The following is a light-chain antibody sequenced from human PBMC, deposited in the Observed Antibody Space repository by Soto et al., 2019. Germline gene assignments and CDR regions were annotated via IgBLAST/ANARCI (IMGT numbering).Light chain of an antibody. Sequence: EIVLTQSPATLSLVPGERATLSCRASQSVSSYLAWYQQKPGQAPRLLIYDASNRATGIPARFSGSGSGTDFTLTISSLDPEDFAVYYCQQRSSWPRTFGQGTKVEIK. CDR2: DAS. V-gene: IGKV3-11*01. J-gene: IGKJ2*01. CDR1: QSVSSY. CDR3: QQRSSWPRT.